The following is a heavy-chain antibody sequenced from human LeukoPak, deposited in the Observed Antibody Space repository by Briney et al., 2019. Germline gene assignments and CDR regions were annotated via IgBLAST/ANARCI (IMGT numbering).Heavy chain of an antibody. CDR3: ARDDVAWNDVHWFDP. Sequence: GGSLRLSCAASGFTFSYYPMSWVRQAPGKGLEWVSPISSTGSSIYYADSVKGRFTISRDNAKNSLYLQMSSLRVEDTAVYYCARDDVAWNDVHWFDPWGQGTLVTVSS. CDR1: GFTFSYYP. J-gene: IGHJ5*02. CDR2: ISSTGSSI. D-gene: IGHD1-1*01. V-gene: IGHV3-21*01.